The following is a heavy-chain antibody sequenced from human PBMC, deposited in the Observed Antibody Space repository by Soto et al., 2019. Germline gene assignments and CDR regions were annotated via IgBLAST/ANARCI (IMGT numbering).Heavy chain of an antibody. D-gene: IGHD3-10*01. Sequence: GGSLRLSCAASGFSFSSYGMHWVRQAPGKGLEWVAMISYDGTDEYYADSVKGRFTISRDNSKNAVYLQMNSLRAEDTAVYYCARSGHLFDSWGQGILVTVSS. CDR2: ISYDGTDE. CDR3: ARSGHLFDS. J-gene: IGHJ4*02. CDR1: GFSFSSYG. V-gene: IGHV3-30*03.